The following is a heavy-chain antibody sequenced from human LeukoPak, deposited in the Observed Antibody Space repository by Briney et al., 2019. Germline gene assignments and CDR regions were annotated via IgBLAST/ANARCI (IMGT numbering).Heavy chain of an antibody. D-gene: IGHD3-16*01. CDR2: SDPKSGAT. CDR1: GYTFTSYY. V-gene: IGHV1-2*02. CDR3: ARGNYYDNKGYSPELRY. Sequence: ASVKVSWKTSGYTFTSYYIHWLRQAPGQRFEWRGWSDPKSGATKYEHFQGRVTMTRDTSISTAYMELSRLTSDDTAVYYCARGNYYDNKGYSPELRYWGQGTLVTVSS. J-gene: IGHJ4*02.